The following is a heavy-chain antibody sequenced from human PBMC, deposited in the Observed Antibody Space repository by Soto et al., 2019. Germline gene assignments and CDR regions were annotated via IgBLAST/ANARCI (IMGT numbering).Heavy chain of an antibody. D-gene: IGHD2-2*01. CDR2: IYPGDSDT. CDR3: ARRGYCSSTSCYRECDP. V-gene: IGHV5-51*01. CDR1: GYSFTSYW. Sequence: GESLKISCQGSGYSFTSYWIGWVRQMPGKGLEWMGIIYPGDSDTRYSPSFQGQFTISADKSISTAYLQWSSLKASDTAMYYCARRGYCSSTSCYRECDPWGQGTLVTVSS. J-gene: IGHJ5*02.